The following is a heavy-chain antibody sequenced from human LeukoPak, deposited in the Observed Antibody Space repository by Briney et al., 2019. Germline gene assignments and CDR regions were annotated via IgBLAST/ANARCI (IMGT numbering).Heavy chain of an antibody. CDR2: IYYSGST. V-gene: IGHV4-39*01. CDR1: GGSIRSSSYY. CDR3: ARHAGSYYTYNFDY. D-gene: IGHD3-22*01. Sequence: PSETLSLTCTVSGGSIRSSSYYWCWIRQPPGKGLEWIGSIYYSGSTNYKPSLRSRVTISVDTSKNQFSLKLSSVTAADTAVYYCARHAGSYYTYNFDYWGQGTLVTVSS. J-gene: IGHJ4*02.